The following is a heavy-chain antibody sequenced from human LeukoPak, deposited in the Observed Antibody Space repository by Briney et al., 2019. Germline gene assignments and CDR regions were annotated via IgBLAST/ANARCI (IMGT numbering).Heavy chain of an antibody. Sequence: SETLSLTCTVSGGSISSSTYYWGWVRQPPGKGLEWIGSIYYSGSSYYNPSLKSRVTISEDTSKNQFSLKLSSVTAADTAVYCCARDRDWGNWFDPWGQGTLVTVSS. CDR1: GGSISSSTYY. J-gene: IGHJ5*02. CDR2: IYYSGSS. V-gene: IGHV4-39*07. D-gene: IGHD7-27*01. CDR3: ARDRDWGNWFDP.